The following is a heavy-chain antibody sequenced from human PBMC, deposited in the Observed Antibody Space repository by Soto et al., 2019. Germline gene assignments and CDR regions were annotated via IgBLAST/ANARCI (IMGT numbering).Heavy chain of an antibody. CDR2: ISSSSSYI. Sequence: GGSLRLSCAASGFTFSSYSMNWVRQAPGKGLEWVSSISSSSSYIYYADSVKGRFTISRDNAKNSLYLQMNSLRAEDTAVYYCARAHIMITFGGVISNDYWGQGTLVTVSS. CDR3: ARAHIMITFGGVISNDY. J-gene: IGHJ4*02. V-gene: IGHV3-21*01. CDR1: GFTFSSYS. D-gene: IGHD3-16*02.